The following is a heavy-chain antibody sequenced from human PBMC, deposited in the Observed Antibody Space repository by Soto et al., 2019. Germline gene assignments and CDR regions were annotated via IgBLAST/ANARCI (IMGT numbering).Heavy chain of an antibody. J-gene: IGHJ5*02. CDR1: GFTFRSFT. CDR2: ISSNSAYI. CDR3: TRDASRDSSARGWFDP. D-gene: IGHD6-13*01. Sequence: VGSLTLSCAASGFTFRSFTMNGVRQAPGKGLEWVSTISSNSAYIYYTDALRGRFTISRDNAKNSLHLQMNSLRAEDTAVYYCTRDASRDSSARGWFDPWGPGTLVTVSS. V-gene: IGHV3-21*01.